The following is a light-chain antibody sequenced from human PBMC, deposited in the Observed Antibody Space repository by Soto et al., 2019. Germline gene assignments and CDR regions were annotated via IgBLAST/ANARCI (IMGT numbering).Light chain of an antibody. CDR2: KAS. CDR1: QGISSW. J-gene: IGKJ1*01. Sequence: DIQMTQSPSALSASVGDRVTITCRASQGISSWLAWYQQKPGKAHKLLIYKASTLGSGVQSRFSGSGSGTEFTLTIRSLQPDDFATYYCKLYNTYPWTFGQGTKVDIK. CDR3: KLYNTYPWT. V-gene: IGKV1-5*03.